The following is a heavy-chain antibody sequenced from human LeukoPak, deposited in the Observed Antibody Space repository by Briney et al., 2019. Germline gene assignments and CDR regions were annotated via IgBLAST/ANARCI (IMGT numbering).Heavy chain of an antibody. CDR2: IKQDGSEK. CDR3: AREQQLFY. V-gene: IGHV3-7*01. Sequence: PGGSLRLSCAASGFTFSSCWMSWVRQAPGKGLEWVANIKQDGSEKYYVDSVKGRFTISRDNAKNLLYLQMNSLRAEDTAVYYCAREQQLFYWGQGTLVTVSS. CDR1: GFTFSSCW. J-gene: IGHJ4*02. D-gene: IGHD6-13*01.